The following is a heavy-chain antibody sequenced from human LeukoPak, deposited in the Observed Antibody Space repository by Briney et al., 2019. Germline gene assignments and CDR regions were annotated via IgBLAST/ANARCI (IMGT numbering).Heavy chain of an antibody. V-gene: IGHV4-39*01. CDR1: GGSISRSSYF. J-gene: IGHJ6*02. CDR3: ARQPPPCRSTSCSDYYYGMDV. Sequence: SETQSLTCTVSGGSISRSSYFGRWGRKPRGEGRGWIVRIYYSGSTYHHPSLKSRVQIYVHTFNKQFARKLSSVTAAETAVYYCARQPPPCRSTSCSDYYYGMDVWGQGTTVTVAS. CDR2: IYYSGST. D-gene: IGHD2-2*01.